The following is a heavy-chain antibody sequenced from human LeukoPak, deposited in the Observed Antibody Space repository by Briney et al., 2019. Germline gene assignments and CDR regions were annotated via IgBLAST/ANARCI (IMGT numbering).Heavy chain of an antibody. J-gene: IGHJ3*02. V-gene: IGHV1-2*02. CDR1: GYTFTGYY. CDR2: INPNSGGT. CDR3: ARDSAEDYYVSSGYYQSDAFDI. D-gene: IGHD3-22*01. Sequence: ASVKVSCKASGYTFTGYYMHWVRQAPGQGREGMGWINPNSGGTNYAQKFQGRVTMTRDTSISTAYMELSRLRSDDTAVYYCARDSAEDYYVSSGYYQSDAFDIWGQGTMVTVSS.